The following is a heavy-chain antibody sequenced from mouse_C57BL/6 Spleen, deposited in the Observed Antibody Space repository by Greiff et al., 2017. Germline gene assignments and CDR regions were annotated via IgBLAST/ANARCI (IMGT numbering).Heavy chain of an antibody. Sequence: QVQLQQPGAELVMPGASVKLSCKASGYTFTSYWMHWVKQRPGQGLEWIGEIDPSDSYTNYNQKLKGKSTLTVDKSSSTAYMQPSSLTSEDSAVYYCARPHYYGSSYWYFDVWGTGTTVTVSS. D-gene: IGHD1-1*01. CDR2: IDPSDSYT. J-gene: IGHJ1*03. CDR1: GYTFTSYW. V-gene: IGHV1-69*01. CDR3: ARPHYYGSSYWYFDV.